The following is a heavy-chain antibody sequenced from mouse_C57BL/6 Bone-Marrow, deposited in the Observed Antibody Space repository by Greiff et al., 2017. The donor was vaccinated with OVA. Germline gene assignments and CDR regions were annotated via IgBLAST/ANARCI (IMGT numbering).Heavy chain of an antibody. J-gene: IGHJ1*03. V-gene: IGHV5-12*01. CDR1: GFTFSDYY. Sequence: EVKLVESGGGLVQPGGSLKLSCAASGFTFSDYYMYWVRQTPEKRLEWVAYISNGGGSTYYPDTVKGRFTISSDNAKNTLYRQMSRLKPEYTAMDYCSRFDGYYWYFDVWGTGTTVTVSS. CDR2: ISNGGGST. D-gene: IGHD2-3*01. CDR3: SRFDGYYWYFDV.